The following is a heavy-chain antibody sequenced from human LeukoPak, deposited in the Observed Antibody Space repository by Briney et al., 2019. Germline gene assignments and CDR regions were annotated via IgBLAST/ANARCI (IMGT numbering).Heavy chain of an antibody. D-gene: IGHD2-2*01. CDR2: INHSGST. J-gene: IGHJ6*02. Sequence: SETLSLTCAVYGGSFSGYYWSWIRQPPGKGLEWIGEINHSGSTNYNPSLESRVTISVDTSKNQFSLKLSSVTAADTAVYYCARGVVVVPAAFYYYGMDVWGQGTTVTVSS. CDR3: ARGVVVVPAAFYYYGMDV. V-gene: IGHV4-34*01. CDR1: GGSFSGYY.